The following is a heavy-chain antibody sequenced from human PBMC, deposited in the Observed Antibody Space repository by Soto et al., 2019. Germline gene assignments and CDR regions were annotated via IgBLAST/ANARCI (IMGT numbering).Heavy chain of an antibody. J-gene: IGHJ3*02. Sequence: QVQLVESGGGVVQPGRSLRLSCAASGFTFSSYAMHWVRQAPGKGLEWAAVISYDGSNKYYADSVKGRFTISRDNSKNTLYLQMNSLRAEDTAVYYCARDNDFWSGYHHGAFDIWGQGTMVTVSS. CDR2: ISYDGSNK. D-gene: IGHD3-3*01. CDR3: ARDNDFWSGYHHGAFDI. CDR1: GFTFSSYA. V-gene: IGHV3-30-3*01.